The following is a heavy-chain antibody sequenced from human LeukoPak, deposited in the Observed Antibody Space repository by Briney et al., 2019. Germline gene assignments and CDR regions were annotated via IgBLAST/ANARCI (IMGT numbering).Heavy chain of an antibody. Sequence: GGTLRLSCAASGFTVSSNYMSWVRQAPGKGLEWVSVIYSGGSTYYADSVKGRFTISRDNSKNTLYLQMNSLRAEDTAMYYCARGEYTYALDYWGQGTLVTVSS. CDR2: IYSGGST. CDR1: GFTVSSNY. D-gene: IGHD5-18*01. CDR3: ARGEYTYALDY. J-gene: IGHJ4*02. V-gene: IGHV3-53*01.